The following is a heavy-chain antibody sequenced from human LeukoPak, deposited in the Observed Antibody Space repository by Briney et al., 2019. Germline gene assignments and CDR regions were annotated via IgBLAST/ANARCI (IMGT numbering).Heavy chain of an antibody. CDR3: AKGSCSSTTCYTDY. CDR1: GFTFDDYA. V-gene: IGHV3-9*01. D-gene: IGHD2-2*02. CDR2: TSWNGGSI. J-gene: IGHJ4*02. Sequence: GGSLRLSYAASGFTFDDYAMHWVRQAPGKGLEWVSSTSWNGGSIGYADSVKGRFTISRDNAKNSLYLQMNSLRAEDTALYYCAKGSCSSTTCYTDYWGQGTLVTVSS.